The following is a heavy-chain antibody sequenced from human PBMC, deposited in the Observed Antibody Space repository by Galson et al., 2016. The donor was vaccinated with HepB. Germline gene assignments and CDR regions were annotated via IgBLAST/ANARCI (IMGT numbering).Heavy chain of an antibody. Sequence: SVKVSCKASGGTFTSYAFSWVRQAPGEGLQWMGGIMPYFGTAHYAQKFQGRVTITADESTSTAYMELNRLTSEATAGYYCVRGGVDPDMVTDYNWFDPWGQGTLVTVSS. CDR3: VRGGVDPDMVTDYNWFDP. CDR1: GGTFTSYA. V-gene: IGHV1-69*13. D-gene: IGHD5-18*01. CDR2: IMPYFGTA. J-gene: IGHJ5*02.